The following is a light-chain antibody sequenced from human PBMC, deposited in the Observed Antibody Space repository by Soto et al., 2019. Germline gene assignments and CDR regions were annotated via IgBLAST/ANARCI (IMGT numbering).Light chain of an antibody. CDR3: MQATQFPHT. Sequence: DIVMTQTPLSSPVTLGQPASISCRSSQSLLDSDGDTYLSWLQQRPGQPPRLLIYKTSSRFSGVPDRFSGSGAGTDFSLRISRAEVEDGGVYYCMQATQFPHTFGQGTKLEI. CDR1: QSLLDSDGDTY. CDR2: KTS. V-gene: IGKV2-24*01. J-gene: IGKJ2*01.